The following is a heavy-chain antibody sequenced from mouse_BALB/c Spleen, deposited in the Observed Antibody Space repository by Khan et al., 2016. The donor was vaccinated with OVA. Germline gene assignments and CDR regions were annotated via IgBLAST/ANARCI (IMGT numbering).Heavy chain of an antibody. V-gene: IGHV3-5*02. CDR3: ARDYGSLYWFFDV. CDR1: GISITAGNYR. J-gene: IGHJ1*01. D-gene: IGHD1-1*01. Sequence: EVKLQESGPGLVKPSQTVSLTCTVTGISITAGNYRWSGSRQGPGNKLEGIGNIYNSGTVTYNPSRTSRTTITRDTSKNQFLQEMNSLTAEDTATYYCARDYGSLYWFFDVCGAGTTVTVSS. CDR2: IYNSGTV.